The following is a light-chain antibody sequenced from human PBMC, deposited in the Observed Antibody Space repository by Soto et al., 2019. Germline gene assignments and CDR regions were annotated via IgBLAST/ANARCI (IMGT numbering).Light chain of an antibody. CDR1: SSDVGGYNY. CDR2: EVS. J-gene: IGLJ2*01. V-gene: IGLV2-14*01. CDR3: VSYTSSITRV. Sequence: QSALTQPASVSGSPGQSITVSCTGTSSDVGGYNYVSWYQQHPGKAPKLIIYEVSNRPSGVSNRFSGSKSGNTASLTISGLQAEDEADYYCVSYTSSITRVFGGGTKLTFL.